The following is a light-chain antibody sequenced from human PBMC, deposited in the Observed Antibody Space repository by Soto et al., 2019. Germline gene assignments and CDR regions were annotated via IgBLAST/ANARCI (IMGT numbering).Light chain of an antibody. Sequence: EIGLTQSLGTLSLYQGERLTLSCLTSQSLSTRSLAWYQQKPGQAPRLLIYGASTRVTGIPARFSGSGSGTEFTLTISSLQSEDFAVYHCQQYYNWWTFGQGTKVDIK. V-gene: IGKV3-15*01. CDR3: QQYYNWWT. J-gene: IGKJ1*01. CDR2: GAS. CDR1: QSLSTRS.